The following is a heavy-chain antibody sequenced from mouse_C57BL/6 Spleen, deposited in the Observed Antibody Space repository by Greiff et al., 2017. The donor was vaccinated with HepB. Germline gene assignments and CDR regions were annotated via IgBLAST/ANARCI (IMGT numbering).Heavy chain of an antibody. J-gene: IGHJ3*01. V-gene: IGHV1-55*01. Sequence: QVQLQQPGAELVKPGASVKMSCKASGYTFTSYWITWVKQRPGQGLEWIGDIYPGSGSTNYNEKFKSKATLTVDTSSSTAYMQLSLTSEDSAVYYCARRQLGRDWFAYWGQGTLVTVSA. CDR2: IYPGSGST. D-gene: IGHD4-1*02. CDR1: GYTFTSYW. CDR3: ARRQLGRDWFAY.